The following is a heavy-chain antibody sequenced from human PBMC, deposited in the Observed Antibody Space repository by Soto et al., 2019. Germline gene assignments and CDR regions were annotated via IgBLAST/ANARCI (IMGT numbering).Heavy chain of an antibody. V-gene: IGHV3-15*01. CDR2: IKSKTDGGTT. J-gene: IGHJ4*02. Sequence: GGSLRLSCAASGFTLSIAWMSWVRQAPGKGLEWVARIKSKTDGGTTDHAAPVKGRFTISRDDSKNTVYLQMNSLETEDTAVYYCTTYDYILGSVRYRWAYWGQGALVTVSS. CDR3: TTYDYILGSVRYRWAY. D-gene: IGHD3-16*02. CDR1: GFTLSIAW.